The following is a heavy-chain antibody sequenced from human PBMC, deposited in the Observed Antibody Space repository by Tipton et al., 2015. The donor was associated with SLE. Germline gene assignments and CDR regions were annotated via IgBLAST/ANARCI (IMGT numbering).Heavy chain of an antibody. CDR1: GFTFSTYP. Sequence: SLRLSCAASGFTFSTYPLHWVRQSPGKGLEWVAGISYDGSNKFYTESVMGRFAISRDNSKNTLYLQMDSLTPEDTALYYCAILLGAPIWGRGTLVTVSS. CDR2: ISYDGSNK. J-gene: IGHJ4*02. CDR3: AILLGAPI. V-gene: IGHV3-30*09. D-gene: IGHD1-26*01.